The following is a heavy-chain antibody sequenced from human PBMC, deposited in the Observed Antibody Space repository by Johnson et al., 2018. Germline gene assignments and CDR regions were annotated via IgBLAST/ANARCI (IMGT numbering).Heavy chain of an antibody. D-gene: IGHD6-19*01. Sequence: QLVESGAEVKKPGESLKISCTGSGYSFTSYWIGWVRQMPGKGLEWMGIIYPGDYDTRYSPSFQGQVTLSAAKSISTAYLQWTSRKASDTAMYYCASPHKGVAVAGTSGAFDIWGQGTMVTVSS. CDR3: ASPHKGVAVAGTSGAFDI. CDR1: GYSFTSYW. V-gene: IGHV5-51*01. J-gene: IGHJ3*02. CDR2: IYPGDYDT.